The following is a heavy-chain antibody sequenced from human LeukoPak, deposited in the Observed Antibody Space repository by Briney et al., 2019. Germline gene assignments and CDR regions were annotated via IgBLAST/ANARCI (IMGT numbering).Heavy chain of an antibody. CDR2: IKQDGSEK. D-gene: IGHD1-26*01. CDR3: ARDSNKVGAIDY. Sequence: GGSLRLSCAASGLTFSSYWMSWVRQAPGKGLEWVANIKQDGSEKYYVDSVKGRFTISRDNAKNSLYLQMNSLRAEDTAVYYCARDSNKVGAIDYWGQGTLVTVSS. CDR1: GLTFSSYW. J-gene: IGHJ4*02. V-gene: IGHV3-7*01.